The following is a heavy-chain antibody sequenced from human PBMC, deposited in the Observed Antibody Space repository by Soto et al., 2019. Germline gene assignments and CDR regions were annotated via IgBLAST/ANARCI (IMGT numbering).Heavy chain of an antibody. CDR2: INPSGGIT. V-gene: IGHV1-46*01. CDR1: GYTITSYY. J-gene: IGHJ4*02. CDR3: ARVSGIAVAGGVGY. Sequence: AKLSWKACGYTITSYYLRWVRQATGQGPEWMGIINPSGGITKDAQKFQGRVTMTTDTSPSTAYMGLRSLRSVETAVYYCARVSGIAVAGGVGYWGQGTLVTVSS. D-gene: IGHD6-19*01.